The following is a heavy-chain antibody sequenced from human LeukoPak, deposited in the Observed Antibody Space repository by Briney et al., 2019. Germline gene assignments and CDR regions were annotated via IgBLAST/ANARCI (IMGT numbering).Heavy chain of an antibody. J-gene: IGHJ4*02. Sequence: ASVKVSCKASGYTFTDYYMHWVRQAPGQGLEWMGRINPNSGGTNYAQKFQGRVTMTRDTSINTAYMDLSSLRSDDTAVYYCARSTGHYFDYWGQGILVTVSS. CDR1: GYTFTDYY. V-gene: IGHV1-2*06. CDR2: INPNSGGT. CDR3: ARSTGHYFDY. D-gene: IGHD2-8*02.